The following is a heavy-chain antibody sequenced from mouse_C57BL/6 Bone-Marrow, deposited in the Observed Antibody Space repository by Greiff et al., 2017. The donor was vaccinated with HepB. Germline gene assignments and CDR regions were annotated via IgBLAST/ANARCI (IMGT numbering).Heavy chain of an antibody. J-gene: IGHJ2*01. CDR3: ARRLRLRRYFDY. D-gene: IGHD3-2*02. Sequence: QVQLQQPVAELVKPGASVKMSCKASGYTFTSYWITWVKQRPGQGLEWIGDIYPGSGSTNYNEKFKSKATLTVDTSSSTAYMQLSSLTSEDSAVYYCARRLRLRRYFDYWGQGTTLTVSS. V-gene: IGHV1-55*01. CDR1: GYTFTSYW. CDR2: IYPGSGST.